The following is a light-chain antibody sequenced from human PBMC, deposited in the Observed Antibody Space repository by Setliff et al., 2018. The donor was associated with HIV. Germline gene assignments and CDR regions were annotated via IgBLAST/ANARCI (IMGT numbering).Light chain of an antibody. J-gene: IGLJ2*01. Sequence: SALTQPPSASGSPGQSVAISCTGTSSDIGSHNHVSWYQHHPGEVPKLLIYDVTKRPSGVSNRFSASKSGNTASLTISGLQAEDEADYYCCSYAGSDTWIFGGGTKVTVL. V-gene: IGLV2-23*02. CDR1: SSDIGSHNH. CDR3: CSYAGSDTWI. CDR2: DVT.